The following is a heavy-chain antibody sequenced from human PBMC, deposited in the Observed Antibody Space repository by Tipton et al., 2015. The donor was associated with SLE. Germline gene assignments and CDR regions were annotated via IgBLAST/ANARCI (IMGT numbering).Heavy chain of an antibody. CDR1: GFTVSVNY. V-gene: IGHV3-53*05. CDR3: ARSRGTPSYYGLDV. Sequence: SLRLSCAASGFTVSVNYMSWVRQAPGKGLEWVSLVYSGGNTFYADSVKGRFTISRDNSNNTLYLQLSSLRAGDTAVYYCARSRGTPSYYGLDVWGQGTTVTVSS. CDR2: VYSGGNT. D-gene: IGHD1-1*01. J-gene: IGHJ6*02.